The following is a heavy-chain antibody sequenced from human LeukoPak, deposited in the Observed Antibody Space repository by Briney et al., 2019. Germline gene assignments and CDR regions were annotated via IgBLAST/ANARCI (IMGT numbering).Heavy chain of an antibody. CDR3: AQFAKRG. D-gene: IGHD2-21*01. CDR1: GFTFSDHY. Sequence: GGSLRLSCAASGFTFSDHYMDWVRQAPGKGLEWVGHIKHKAHSYTTEYAASVKGRFTISRDDSKSSLYLQMNSLKIEDTAVYYCAQFAKRGGGQGTLVTVSS. V-gene: IGHV3-72*01. CDR2: IKHKAHSYTT. J-gene: IGHJ4*02.